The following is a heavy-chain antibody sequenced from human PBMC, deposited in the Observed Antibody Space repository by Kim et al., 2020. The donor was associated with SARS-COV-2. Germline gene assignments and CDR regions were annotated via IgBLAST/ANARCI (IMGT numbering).Heavy chain of an antibody. CDR1: GFTFSRFA. V-gene: IGHV3-23*01. J-gene: IGHJ4*02. CDR3: DASDY. CDR2: ISDSGART. Sequence: GGSLRLSCAASGFTFSRFAMSWARQAPGKGLEWVSTISDSGARTHYADSVRGRFTISRDNSKSTLFLQMNNLRVEDTAVYYCDASDYLWPGALVT.